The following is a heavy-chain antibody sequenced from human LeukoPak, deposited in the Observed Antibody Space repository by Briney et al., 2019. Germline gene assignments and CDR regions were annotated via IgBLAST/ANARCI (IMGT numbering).Heavy chain of an antibody. J-gene: IGHJ5*02. Sequence: SVKVSFKASGGTFSSYAISWVRQAPGQGLEWMGGIIPIFGTANYAQKFQGRVTITTDESTSTAYMELSSLRSEDTAVYYCARGLGYSSSPSWFDPWGQGTLVTVSS. D-gene: IGHD6-6*01. CDR2: IIPIFGTA. V-gene: IGHV1-69*05. CDR1: GGTFSSYA. CDR3: ARGLGYSSSPSWFDP.